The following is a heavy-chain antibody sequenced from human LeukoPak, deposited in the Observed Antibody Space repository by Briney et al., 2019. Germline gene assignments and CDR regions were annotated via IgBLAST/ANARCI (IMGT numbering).Heavy chain of an antibody. CDR3: ARVGDYGGSGFDY. CDR2: ISYDGSNK. V-gene: IGHV3-30*14. J-gene: IGHJ4*02. CDR1: GFTFSSYA. D-gene: IGHD4-23*01. Sequence: GGSLRLSCAASGFTFSSYAMHWVRQAPGKGLEWVAVISYDGSNKYYADSVKGRFTISRDNSKNTLYLQMSSLRAEDTAVYYCARVGDYGGSGFDYWGQGTLVTVSS.